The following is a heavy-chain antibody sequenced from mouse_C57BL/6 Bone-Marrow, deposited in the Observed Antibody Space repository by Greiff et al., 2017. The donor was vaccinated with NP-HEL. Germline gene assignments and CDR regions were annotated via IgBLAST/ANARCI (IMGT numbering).Heavy chain of an antibody. CDR3: ARPLYYGNYGFAY. V-gene: IGHV5-17*01. D-gene: IGHD2-1*01. CDR2: ISSGSSTI. CDR1: GFTFSDYG. J-gene: IGHJ3*01. Sequence: EVMLVESGGGLVKPGGSLKLSCAASGFTFSDYGMHWVRQAPEKGLEWVAYISSGSSTIYYADTVKGRFTISRDNAKNTLFLQMTSLRSEDTAMYYCARPLYYGNYGFAYWGQGTLVTVPA.